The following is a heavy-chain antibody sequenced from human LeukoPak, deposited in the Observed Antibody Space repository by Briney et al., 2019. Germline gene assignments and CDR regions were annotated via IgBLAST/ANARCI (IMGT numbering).Heavy chain of an antibody. V-gene: IGHV3-23*01. CDR3: AKGIKGSYCNGDCYLTYYYYGLDV. CDR2: IGAGGSKT. CDR1: GFTFSSFA. Sequence: GGSLRLSCAASGFTFSSFAMSWVRQAPGKGLEWVSIIGAGGSKTYYADSVKGRFTISRDNSKNTLYLQMNSLRAEDTAVYYCAKGIKGSYCNGDCYLTYYYYGLDVWGQGTTVTVSS. J-gene: IGHJ6*02. D-gene: IGHD2-21*02.